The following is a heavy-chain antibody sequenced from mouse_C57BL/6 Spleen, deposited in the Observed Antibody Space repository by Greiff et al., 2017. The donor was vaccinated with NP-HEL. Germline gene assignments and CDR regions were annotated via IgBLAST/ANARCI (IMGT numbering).Heavy chain of an antibody. V-gene: IGHV5-4*01. J-gene: IGHJ3*01. Sequence: EVKLVESGGGLVKPGGSLKLSCAASGFTFSSYAMSWVRQTPEKRLEWVATISDGGSYTYYPDNVKGRFTISRDNAKNNLYRQMSHLKSEDTAMYYCAREGALTGVFAYWGQGTLVTVSA. CDR3: AREGALTGVFAY. CDR2: ISDGGSYT. CDR1: GFTFSSYA. D-gene: IGHD4-1*01.